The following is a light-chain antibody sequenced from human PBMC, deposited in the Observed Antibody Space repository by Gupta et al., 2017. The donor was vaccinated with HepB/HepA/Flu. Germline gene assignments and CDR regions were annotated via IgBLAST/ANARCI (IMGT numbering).Light chain of an antibody. J-gene: IGLJ2*01. CDR2: QDS. V-gene: IGLV3-1*01. Sequence: SSELTQPPSVSVSPGQTASITCSGDKLGDKYACWYQQKPGQSPVLVIYQDSKRPSGIPERFSGSNSGTTATLTISGTQAGDEADYYCQAWDSSTASVVFGGGTKLTVL. CDR1: KLGDKY. CDR3: QAWDSSTASVV.